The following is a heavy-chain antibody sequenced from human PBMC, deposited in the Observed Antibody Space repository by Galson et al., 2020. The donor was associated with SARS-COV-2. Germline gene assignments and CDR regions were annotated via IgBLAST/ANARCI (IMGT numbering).Heavy chain of an antibody. CDR1: GFTFSSYG. CDR3: AKDHSSGWYSDDGFVDY. V-gene: IGHV3-33*06. J-gene: IGHJ4*02. D-gene: IGHD6-19*01. Sequence: GESMKISCAASGFTFSSYGMHWVRQAPGKGLEWVAVIWYDGSNKYYADSVKGRFTISRDNSKNTLYLQMNSLRAEDTAVYYCAKDHSSGWYSDDGFVDYWGQGALVTGSS. CDR2: IWYDGSNK.